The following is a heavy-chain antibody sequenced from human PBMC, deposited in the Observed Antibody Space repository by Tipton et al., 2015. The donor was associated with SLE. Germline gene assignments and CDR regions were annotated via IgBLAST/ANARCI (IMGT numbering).Heavy chain of an antibody. CDR3: AREGGYDFWSGYYTGGNWFDP. Sequence: TLSLTCTVSGGSISSHYWSWIRQPAGKGLEWIGYIYTSGSTNYNPSLKSRVTISVDTSKNQFSLKLSSVTTADTAVYYCAREGGYDFWSGYYTGGNWFDPWGQGTLVTVSS. D-gene: IGHD3-3*01. J-gene: IGHJ5*02. V-gene: IGHV4-4*07. CDR2: IYTSGST. CDR1: GGSISSHY.